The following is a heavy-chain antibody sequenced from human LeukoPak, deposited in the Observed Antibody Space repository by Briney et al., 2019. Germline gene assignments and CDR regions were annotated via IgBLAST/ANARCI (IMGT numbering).Heavy chain of an antibody. CDR2: ISSNGGST. CDR3: VKGYCSSISCYGDY. V-gene: IGHV3-64D*09. CDR1: GFTLSSYA. Sequence: WGALRLSCSAPGFTLSSYAMHLVRPAPGEGLEYVSAISSNGGSTYYADSVKGRVTISRDNSKNTLYLQMSSLRAEDTAVYYCVKGYCSSISCYGDYWGQGTLVTFSS. D-gene: IGHD2-2*01. J-gene: IGHJ4*02.